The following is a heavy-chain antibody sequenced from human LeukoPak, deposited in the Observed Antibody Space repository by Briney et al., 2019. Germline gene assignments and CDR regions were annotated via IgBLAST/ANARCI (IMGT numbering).Heavy chain of an antibody. D-gene: IGHD3-10*01. V-gene: IGHV4-39*01. CDR1: GGSISSSSYY. CDR3: ARLWFGESHFDY. Sequence: SETLSLTCTVSGGSISSSSYYWGWLRQPPGKGLEWIGSIYYSGSTYYNPSLKSRVTISVDTSKNQFSLKLSSVTAADTAVYYCARLWFGESHFDYWGQGTLVTVSS. J-gene: IGHJ4*02. CDR2: IYYSGST.